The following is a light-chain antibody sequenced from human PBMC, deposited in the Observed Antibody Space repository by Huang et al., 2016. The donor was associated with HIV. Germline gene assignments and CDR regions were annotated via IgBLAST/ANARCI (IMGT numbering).Light chain of an antibody. V-gene: IGKV3-20*01. CDR2: GAS. Sequence: EIVLTQSPGTLSLSPGERATLSCRASQSISSSYLAWYQQKPGQAPRLLRVGASSRATGIPDMFSGSGAGTDFTLIISRLEPEDFAVFYCQQYGSSPPTCGQGTKVEIK. CDR1: QSISSSY. J-gene: IGKJ1*01. CDR3: QQYGSSPPT.